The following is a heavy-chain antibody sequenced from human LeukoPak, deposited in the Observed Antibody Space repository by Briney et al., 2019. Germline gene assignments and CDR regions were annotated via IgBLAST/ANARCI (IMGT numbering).Heavy chain of an antibody. CDR1: GGSISSGGYY. V-gene: IGHV4-31*03. Sequence: SQTLSLTCTVSGGSISSGGYYWSWIRQHPGKGLEWIGYIYYSGSTYYNPSLKSRVTIPVDTSKNQFSLKLSSVTAADTAVYYCARASWGYYGSGSYFRWNYYFDYWGQGTPVTVSS. CDR3: ARASWGYYGSGSYFRWNYYFDY. CDR2: IYYSGST. D-gene: IGHD3-10*01. J-gene: IGHJ4*02.